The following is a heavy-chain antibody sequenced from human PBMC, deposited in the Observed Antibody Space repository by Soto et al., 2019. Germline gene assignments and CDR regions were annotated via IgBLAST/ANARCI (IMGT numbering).Heavy chain of an antibody. CDR3: AKSPNFYCSSYHCYKYYFDY. CDR2: ISYDGSDK. D-gene: IGHD2-2*01. CDR1: GFTFNTFG. J-gene: IGHJ4*02. V-gene: IGHV3-30*18. Sequence: SLRLSCAASGFTFNTFGMHWVRQAPGKGLEWVAVISYDGSDKYYSDSVRGRFTISRDNSVNTLYLQMNSLRTEDTAVYYCAKSPNFYCSSYHCYKYYFDYWGQGTLVTVSS.